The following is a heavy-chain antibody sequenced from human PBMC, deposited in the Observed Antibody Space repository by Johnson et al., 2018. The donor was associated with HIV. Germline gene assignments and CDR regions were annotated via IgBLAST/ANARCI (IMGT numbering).Heavy chain of an antibody. Sequence: QVQLVESGGGLVQPGGSLRLSCAASGFIFSDYYMSWIRQAPGKGLEWVSYISSSGSTIYYADPVKGRFTISRDNAKNSLYLQMNSQRTEDTAVYYCARQFRSVGAPDAFDIWGQGTMVTVSS. CDR1: GFIFSDYY. CDR2: ISSSGSTI. J-gene: IGHJ3*02. CDR3: ARQFRSVGAPDAFDI. D-gene: IGHD1-26*01. V-gene: IGHV3-11*04.